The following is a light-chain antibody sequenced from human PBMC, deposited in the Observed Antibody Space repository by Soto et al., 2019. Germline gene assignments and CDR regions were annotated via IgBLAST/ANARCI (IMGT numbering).Light chain of an antibody. V-gene: IGLV2-14*03. CDR3: SSYTITATL. Sequence: QSVLTQPASVSGSPGQSITISCTGSSNDVGLYNYVSWYQQHPGKAPKLVISDVTNRPSGVSDRFSGSKSGNTAFLTISGLQAEDEADYYCSSYTITATLFRRGTKLTVL. J-gene: IGLJ2*01. CDR1: SNDVGLYNY. CDR2: DVT.